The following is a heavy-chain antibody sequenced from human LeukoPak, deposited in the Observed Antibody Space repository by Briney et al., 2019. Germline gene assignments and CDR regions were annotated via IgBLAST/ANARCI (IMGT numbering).Heavy chain of an antibody. V-gene: IGHV4-4*02. J-gene: IGHJ3*02. CDR3: ATPNDAFNI. CDR1: GGSISNENW. CDR2: IHHRGGT. Sequence: PSETLSLTCAVSGGSISNENWWSWVRPPPGKGLEWIGEIHHRGGTNYNPSLRSRVTISIDISKNQFSLKLTSVTAADTAVYYCATPNDAFNIWGQGTMVTVSS.